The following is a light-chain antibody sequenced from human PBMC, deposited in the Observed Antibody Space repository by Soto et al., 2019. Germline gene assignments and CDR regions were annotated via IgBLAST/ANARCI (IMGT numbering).Light chain of an antibody. J-gene: IGKJ4*01. CDR3: QQYRGLA. Sequence: EIVMTQSPATLSVSPGERATLSCRAGQSISNDVAWYQQKPGHPPRLLIYGASTRATGIPARFSGSGSGTEFTLTISSLQSEDFAVYYCQQYRGLAFGGGTKVEIK. V-gene: IGKV3-15*01. CDR2: GAS. CDR1: QSISND.